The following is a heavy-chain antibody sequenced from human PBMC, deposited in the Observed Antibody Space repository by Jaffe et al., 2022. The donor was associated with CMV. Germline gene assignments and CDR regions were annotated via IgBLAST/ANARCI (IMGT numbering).Heavy chain of an antibody. CDR2: ISAYNGNT. CDR3: ARDAGIAVAGTPPGDWFDP. V-gene: IGHV1-18*04. CDR1: GYTFTSYG. D-gene: IGHD6-19*01. Sequence: QVQLVQSGAEVKKPGASVKVSCKASGYTFTSYGISWVRQAPGQGLEWMGWISAYNGNTNYAQKLQGRVTMTTDTSTSTAYMELRSLRSDDTAVYYCARDAGIAVAGTPPGDWFDPWGQGTLVTVSS. J-gene: IGHJ5*02.